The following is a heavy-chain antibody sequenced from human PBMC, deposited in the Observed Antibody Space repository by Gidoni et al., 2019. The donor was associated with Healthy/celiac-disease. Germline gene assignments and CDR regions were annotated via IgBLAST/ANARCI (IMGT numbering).Heavy chain of an antibody. CDR3: ARTSYIVVVVAHEGDWYFDL. Sequence: GYIYYSGSTYYNPSLKSRVTISVDTSKNQFSLKLSSVTAADTAVYYCARTSYIVVVVAHEGDWYFDLWGRGTLVTVSS. V-gene: IGHV4-31*02. CDR2: IYYSGST. J-gene: IGHJ2*01. D-gene: IGHD2-15*01.